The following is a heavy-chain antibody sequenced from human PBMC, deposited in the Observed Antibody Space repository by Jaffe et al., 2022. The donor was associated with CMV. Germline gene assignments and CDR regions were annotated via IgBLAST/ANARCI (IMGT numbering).Heavy chain of an antibody. J-gene: IGHJ4*02. Sequence: VQLLESGGGLVQPGGSLRLSCAASGFTFSNYGMAWVRQAPGKGLEWVSAISPTGDSANIADSLKGRFTMSRDNSKNTVFLQMTSLRAEDTAKYYCARDSLNGDSLLNLDFWGLGTLVTVSS. V-gene: IGHV3-23*01. CDR3: ARDSLNGDSLLNLDF. CDR2: ISPTGDSA. D-gene: IGHD7-27*01. CDR1: GFTFSNYG.